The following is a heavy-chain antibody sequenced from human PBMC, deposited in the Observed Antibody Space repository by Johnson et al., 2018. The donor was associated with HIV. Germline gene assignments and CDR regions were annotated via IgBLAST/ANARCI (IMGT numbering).Heavy chain of an antibody. V-gene: IGHV3-23*04. CDR2: LRGSGGSL. J-gene: IGHJ3*01. Sequence: VQLVESGGGLVQPGGSLRLSCVASGITFSSYAMSWVRQAPGKGLEWVSALRGSGGSLYYAGSVQGRFTISRDNSKKTLHLQMSSLRGDDTAVYYCAKVIAVAGRPDAFDVWGQGTIVTVSS. CDR1: GITFSSYA. D-gene: IGHD6-19*01. CDR3: AKVIAVAGRPDAFDV.